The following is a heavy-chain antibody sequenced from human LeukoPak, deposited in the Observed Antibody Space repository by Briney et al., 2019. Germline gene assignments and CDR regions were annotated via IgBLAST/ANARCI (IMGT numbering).Heavy chain of an antibody. J-gene: IGHJ4*02. CDR3: ARVVPFFLFD. CDR1: GFTFSXXX. CDR2: ISSSGSTI. V-gene: IGHV3-11*04. D-gene: IGHD2/OR15-2a*01. Sequence: GFTFSXXXXSXIRQXPGKGXECVSYISSSGSTIYYADSVKGRFTISRDNAKNSLYLQMNSLRAEDTAVYYCARVVPFFLFDWGQGTLVTVSS.